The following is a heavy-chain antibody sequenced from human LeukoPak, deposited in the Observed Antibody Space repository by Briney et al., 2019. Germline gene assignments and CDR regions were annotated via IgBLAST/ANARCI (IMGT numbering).Heavy chain of an antibody. J-gene: IGHJ5*02. CDR2: ISANNGKT. CDR1: GYTFTCYG. CDR3: ARGYMTTIVEWFDP. D-gene: IGHD3-22*01. Sequence: ASVKVSCRASGYTFTCYGISWVRQAPGQGLEWMGWISANNGKTKYAQNLQGRVTMTTDTSTSTACMELRSLRSDDTAVYYCARGYMTTIVEWFDPWGQGTLVTVSS. V-gene: IGHV1-18*01.